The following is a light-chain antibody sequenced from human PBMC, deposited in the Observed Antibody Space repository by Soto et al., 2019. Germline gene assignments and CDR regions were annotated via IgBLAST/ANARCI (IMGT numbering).Light chain of an antibody. Sequence: DIQMTQSPSTLSASVGDRVTITCRASQSISVWLAWYQQKAGKAPNLLIYKASRLESGVPSRFSGSGSETEFTLTISGLQPGDFTTYYCQKSDSTPWTFGQGTKVDIK. CDR1: QSISVW. CDR3: QKSDSTPWT. V-gene: IGKV1-5*03. J-gene: IGKJ1*01. CDR2: KAS.